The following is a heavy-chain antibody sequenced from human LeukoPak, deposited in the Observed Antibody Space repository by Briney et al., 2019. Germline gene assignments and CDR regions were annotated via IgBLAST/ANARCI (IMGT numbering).Heavy chain of an antibody. J-gene: IGHJ4*02. V-gene: IGHV3-7*01. CDR2: IKQDGSEK. CDR1: GFTFSSYW. CDR3: ARLGTLGVAVPPDY. D-gene: IGHD6-19*01. Sequence: PGGSLRLSCAASGFTFSSYWMSWVRQAPGKGLEWVANIKQDGSEKYYVDSVKGRFTISRDNAKNSLYLQMNSLRAEDTAVYYCARLGTLGVAVPPDYWGQGTLVTVSS.